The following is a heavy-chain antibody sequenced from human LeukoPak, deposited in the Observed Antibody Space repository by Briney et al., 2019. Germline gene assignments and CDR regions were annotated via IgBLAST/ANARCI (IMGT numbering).Heavy chain of an antibody. V-gene: IGHV1-2*02. CDR1: GYTVTVHY. CDR2: INPNSGVT. CDR3: AGAVGGSFSTYFDY. Sequence: ASVTVSCKASGYTVTVHYMHWMRQAPGQGLEWMGWINPNSGVTNYAQKFQGRVTMTRDTSISTAYMDLTRLTSDDTGVYYCAGAVGGSFSTYFDYWGQGTLVTVSS. J-gene: IGHJ4*02. D-gene: IGHD1-26*01.